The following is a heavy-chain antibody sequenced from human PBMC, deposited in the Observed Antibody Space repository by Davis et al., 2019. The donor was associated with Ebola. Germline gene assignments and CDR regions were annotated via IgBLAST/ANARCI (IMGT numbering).Heavy chain of an antibody. D-gene: IGHD3/OR15-3a*01. CDR3: ARAPALFGPAYY. CDR2: ISSSSSYI. Sequence: PGGSLRLSCAASGFTFSSYSMNWVRQAPGKGLEWVSSISSSSSYIYYADSVKGRFTISSDKAKNSLYLQMNSLRAEDTAVYYCARAPALFGPAYYWGQGTLVTVSS. J-gene: IGHJ4*02. CDR1: GFTFSSYS. V-gene: IGHV3-21*01.